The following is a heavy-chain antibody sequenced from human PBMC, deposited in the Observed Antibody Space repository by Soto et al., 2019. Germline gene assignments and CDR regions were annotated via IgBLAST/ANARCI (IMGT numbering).Heavy chain of an antibody. CDR1: GGSFSGYY. CDR2: INHSGST. CDR3: ARDSRTGCSSTDCYMS. J-gene: IGHJ5*02. Sequence: SETLSLTCAVSGGSFSGYYWSWIRQPPGKGLEWIGEINHSGSTNYNPSLKSRVTISVDTSKNQFSLNLMSVTAADTATYYCARDSRTGCSSTDCYMSWGRGILVTVSS. V-gene: IGHV4-34*01. D-gene: IGHD2-2*01.